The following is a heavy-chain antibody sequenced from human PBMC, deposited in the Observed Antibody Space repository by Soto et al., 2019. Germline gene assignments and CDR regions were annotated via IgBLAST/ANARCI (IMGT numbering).Heavy chain of an antibody. D-gene: IGHD3-16*01. J-gene: IGHJ6*01. Sequence: SGTLALTCTVSGVSISNYYWSWIRQAPGKGLEWIGYIFYSGSTSYNPSLKSRVTISVDTTKNQFSLNLKSISAPDTAVYYCARTKEFRDNEHGGAMDVWVQGSTVP. CDR3: ARTKEFRDNEHGGAMDV. CDR1: GVSISNYY. V-gene: IGHV4-59*01. CDR2: IFYSGST.